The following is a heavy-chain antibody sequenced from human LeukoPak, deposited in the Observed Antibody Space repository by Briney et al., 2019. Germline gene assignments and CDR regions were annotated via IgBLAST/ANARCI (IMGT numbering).Heavy chain of an antibody. CDR1: GYSISSGYY. Sequence: SETLSLTCAVSGYSISSGYYWGWIRQPPGRGLEWIGSIYHTGSIYYNSSLKSRVTISVDTSKNQFSLKLSSVTAADTAVYYCARPSFGAPDFDYWGQGTLVTVSS. J-gene: IGHJ4*02. CDR3: ARPSFGAPDFDY. CDR2: IYHTGSI. V-gene: IGHV4-38-2*01. D-gene: IGHD3-3*01.